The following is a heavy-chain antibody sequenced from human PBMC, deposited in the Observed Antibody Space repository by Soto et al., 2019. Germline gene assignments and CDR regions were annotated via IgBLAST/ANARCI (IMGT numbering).Heavy chain of an antibody. V-gene: IGHV1-46*01. CDR3: ARDPPNPGNRHGMDV. D-gene: IGHD4-4*01. J-gene: IGHJ6*02. Sequence: ASVKVSCKASGYTFTSYYMHWVRQAPGQGLEWMGIINPSGGSTSYAQKFQGRVTMTRDTSTSTVYMGLSSLRSEDTAVYYCARDPPNPGNRHGMDVWGQGTTVTVSS. CDR1: GYTFTSYY. CDR2: INPSGGST.